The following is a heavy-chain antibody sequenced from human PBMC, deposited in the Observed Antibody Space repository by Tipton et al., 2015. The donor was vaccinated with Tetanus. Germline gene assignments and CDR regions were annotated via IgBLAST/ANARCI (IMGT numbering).Heavy chain of an antibody. D-gene: IGHD1-26*01. CDR2: IFHSGST. CDR1: GDSIRRSY. V-gene: IGHV4-59*01. Sequence: VKPSETLSLTCNVSGDSIRRSYWSWIRQPPGKGLEWIGHIFHSGSTNYNPSLKSRVTMSIDTSERQFSLKLTSVTSADTAVYYCAKVVGWGDYFDSWGQGILVIVSA. J-gene: IGHJ4*02. CDR3: AKVVGWGDYFDS.